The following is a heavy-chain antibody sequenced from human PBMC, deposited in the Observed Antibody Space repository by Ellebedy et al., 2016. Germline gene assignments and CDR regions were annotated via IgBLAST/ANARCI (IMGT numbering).Heavy chain of an antibody. CDR3: AKDGGVAGHIPDY. D-gene: IGHD6-19*01. CDR2: ISGSGGST. V-gene: IGHV3-23*01. Sequence: GESLKISXAASGFTFSSYAMSWVRQAPGKGLEWVSAISGSGGSTYYADSVKGRFTISRDNSKNTLYLQMNSLRAEDTAVYYCAKDGGVAGHIPDYWGQGTLVTVSS. CDR1: GFTFSSYA. J-gene: IGHJ4*02.